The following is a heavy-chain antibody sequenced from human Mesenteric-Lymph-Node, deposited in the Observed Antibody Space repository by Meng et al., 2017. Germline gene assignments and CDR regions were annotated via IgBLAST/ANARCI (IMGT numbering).Heavy chain of an antibody. V-gene: IGHV3-7*01. CDR1: GFTFDDYA. D-gene: IGHD3-3*01. CDR2: IKQDGSEK. CDR3: ARAPPVAYYDFWSGYYNSGMDV. J-gene: IGHJ6*02. Sequence: GESLKISCAASGFTFDDYAMHWVRQAPGKGLEWVANIKQDGSEKYYVDSVKGRFTISRDNAKNSLYLQMNSLRAEDTAVYYCARAPPVAYYDFWSGYYNSGMDVWGQGTTVTVSS.